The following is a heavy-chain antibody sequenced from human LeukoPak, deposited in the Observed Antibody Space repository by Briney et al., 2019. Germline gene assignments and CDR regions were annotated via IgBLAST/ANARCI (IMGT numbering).Heavy chain of an antibody. D-gene: IGHD3-9*01. J-gene: IGHJ4*02. Sequence: GRSLRLSCAASGFAFSSYAMHWVRQAPGKGLEWVAVISYDGSNKYYADSVKGRFTISRDNSKNTLYLQMSSLRAEDTAVYYCARDQGYFDWLSQNYYFDYWGQGTLVTVSS. CDR2: ISYDGSNK. CDR1: GFAFSSYA. CDR3: ARDQGYFDWLSQNYYFDY. V-gene: IGHV3-30-3*01.